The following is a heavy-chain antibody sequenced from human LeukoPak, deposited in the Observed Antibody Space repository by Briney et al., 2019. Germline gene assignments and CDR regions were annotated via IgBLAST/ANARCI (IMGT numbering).Heavy chain of an antibody. J-gene: IGHJ4*02. V-gene: IGHV3-23*01. CDR1: GFTFSSYA. CDR2: ISGSGGST. Sequence: GGSLRLSCAASGFTFSSYAMSWVRQAPGKGLEWVSAISGSGGSTYYADSVKGRFTISRDNSKNTLYLQMNSLRAEDTAVYYCAKDLSSSWDGMCDYWGQGTLVTVSS. D-gene: IGHD6-13*01. CDR3: AKDLSSSWDGMCDY.